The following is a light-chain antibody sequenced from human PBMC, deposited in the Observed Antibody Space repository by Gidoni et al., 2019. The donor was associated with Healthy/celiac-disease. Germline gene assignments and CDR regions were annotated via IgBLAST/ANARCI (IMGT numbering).Light chain of an antibody. Sequence: EIVLTQSPCTLSLSPGERATLSCRASQSVSSSYLAWYQQKPGQDPRLLISGASSRATGIPDRFSGSGSGTDFTLTISRLEPEDFAVYYCQQYGSSPPLTFGGGTKVEIK. J-gene: IGKJ4*01. CDR1: QSVSSSY. V-gene: IGKV3-20*01. CDR3: QQYGSSPPLT. CDR2: GAS.